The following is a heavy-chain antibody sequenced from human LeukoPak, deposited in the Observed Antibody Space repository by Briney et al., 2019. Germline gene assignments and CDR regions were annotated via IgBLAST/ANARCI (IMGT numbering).Heavy chain of an antibody. CDR1: GGSFSGYY. CDR3: ASPLRGYRRGKSLYYSSSMAA. CDR2: INHSGST. V-gene: IGHV4-34*01. D-gene: IGHD6-25*01. Sequence: SETLSLTCAVYGGSFSGYYWSWIRQPPGKGLEWIGEINHSGSTNYNPSLKSRVTISVDTSKNQFSLKLSSVTAADTAVYYCASPLRGYRRGKSLYYSSSMAAWGKGTTSPSP. J-gene: IGHJ6*03.